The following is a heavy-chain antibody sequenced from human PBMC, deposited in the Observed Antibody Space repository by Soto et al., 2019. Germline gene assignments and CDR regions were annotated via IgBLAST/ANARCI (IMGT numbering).Heavy chain of an antibody. J-gene: IGHJ4*02. CDR2: IIPMFGTA. Sequence: GASVKVSCKTSGGTXSSYAISWVRQAPGQGLEWMGGIIPMFGTANYAQKFQGRVTITADESTSTAYMELSSLRSEDTAVYYCARSRANYYDSRGYYYSTFDYWGQGTLVTVSS. CDR3: ARSRANYYDSRGYYYSTFDY. CDR1: GGTXSSYA. V-gene: IGHV1-69*13. D-gene: IGHD3-22*01.